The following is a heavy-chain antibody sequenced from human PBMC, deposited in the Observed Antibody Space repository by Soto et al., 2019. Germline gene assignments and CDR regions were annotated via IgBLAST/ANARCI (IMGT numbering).Heavy chain of an antibody. V-gene: IGHV4-4*09. CDR1: GASISRFY. D-gene: IGHD6-19*01. CDR3: AKTTGWPGFDF. J-gene: IGHJ4*02. Sequence: QVQLQESGPGLVKPSETMSLTCSASGASISRFYWNWIRQSPGKGLEWIGHIYNGETTKYNPSLKSRVTISVDTSKNQFSLKLSSVTAADTAVYFCAKTTGWPGFDFWSPGTLVTVSS. CDR2: IYNGETT.